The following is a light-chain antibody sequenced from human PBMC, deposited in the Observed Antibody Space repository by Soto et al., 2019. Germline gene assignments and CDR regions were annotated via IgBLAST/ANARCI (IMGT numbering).Light chain of an antibody. J-gene: IGLJ1*01. CDR2: EVS. Sequence: QSALTQPDSVSGSPGQSITISCTGTSSDVGGYNYVSWYQQHPGKPPKLMIFEVSSRPSGVSNRFSGSKSGNTASLTISGLQAEDEADYFCSSYTSSSTLVFGTGTKVTVL. CDR3: SSYTSSSTLV. CDR1: SSDVGGYNY. V-gene: IGLV2-14*01.